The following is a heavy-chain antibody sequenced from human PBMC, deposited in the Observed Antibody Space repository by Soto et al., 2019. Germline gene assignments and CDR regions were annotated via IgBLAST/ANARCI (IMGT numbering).Heavy chain of an antibody. CDR1: GFTFSDYY. J-gene: IGHJ4*02. V-gene: IGHV3-11*01. Sequence: GGSLRLSCAASGFTFSDYYMSWIRQAPGKGLEWVSYISSSGSTIYYADSVKGRFTISRDNAKNSLYLQMNSLRAEDTAVYYCARDKGYFDWLLRLKVRWDYWGQGTLVTVSS. D-gene: IGHD3-9*01. CDR2: ISSSGSTI. CDR3: ARDKGYFDWLLRLKVRWDY.